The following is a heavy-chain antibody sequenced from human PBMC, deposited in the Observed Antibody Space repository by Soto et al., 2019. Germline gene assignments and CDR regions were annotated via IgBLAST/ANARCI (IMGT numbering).Heavy chain of an antibody. Sequence: ASVKVSCKASGYTFTSYDINWVRQATGQGLEWMGWMNPNSGNTGYAQKFQGRVTMTRNTSISTAYMELSSLRSEDTAVYYCARGLGGVLVAWYGSDFDYWGQGTLVTVSS. D-gene: IGHD6-19*01. CDR2: MNPNSGNT. CDR3: ARGLGGVLVAWYGSDFDY. CDR1: GYTFTSYD. J-gene: IGHJ4*02. V-gene: IGHV1-8*01.